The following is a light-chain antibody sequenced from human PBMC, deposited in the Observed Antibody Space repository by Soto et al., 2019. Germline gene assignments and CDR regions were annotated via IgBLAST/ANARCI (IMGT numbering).Light chain of an antibody. V-gene: IGKV1-5*01. CDR1: QSISSY. CDR3: QQYNSYPIT. CDR2: DAS. J-gene: IGKJ5*01. Sequence: DIQMTQSPSTLSASVVDRVTITCLASQSISSYLNWYQQKPGKAPKLLIYDASSLESGVPSRFSGSGSGTEFTLTISSLQPDDFATYYCQQYNSYPITFGQGTRLEI.